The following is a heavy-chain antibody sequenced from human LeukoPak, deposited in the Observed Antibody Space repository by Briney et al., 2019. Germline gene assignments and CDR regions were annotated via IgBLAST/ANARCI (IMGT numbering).Heavy chain of an antibody. CDR2: INPSGGST. Sequence: GASVKVSCKASGYTFTSYYMHWVRQAPGQRLEWMGIINPSGGSTSYAQNLQGRVTLTTDTSTSTAYMEMRSLRSDDTAVYFCARGGYSNSWYDWGQGTLVTVSS. CDR3: ARGGYSNSWYD. CDR1: GYTFTSYY. V-gene: IGHV1-46*01. J-gene: IGHJ4*02. D-gene: IGHD6-13*01.